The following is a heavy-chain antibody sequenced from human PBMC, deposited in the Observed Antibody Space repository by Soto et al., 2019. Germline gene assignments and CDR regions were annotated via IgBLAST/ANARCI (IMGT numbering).Heavy chain of an antibody. CDR2: IGINGGST. J-gene: IGHJ3*02. CDR1: GFTVSSYA. CDR3: AREEDAFDI. V-gene: IGHV3-64*01. Sequence: EVHLVESGGGLVQPGGSLRLSCAASGFTVSSYAMHWVRQAPGKGLEFVSAIGINGGSTYHANSVKGRFTISRDNSKNTLFLQMGSLRAEDMGVYYCAREEDAFDIWGQGTLVTVSS.